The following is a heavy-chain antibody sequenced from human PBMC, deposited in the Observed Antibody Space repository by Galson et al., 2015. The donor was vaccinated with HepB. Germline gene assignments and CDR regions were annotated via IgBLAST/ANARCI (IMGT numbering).Heavy chain of an antibody. V-gene: IGHV3-21*01. Sequence: SLRLSCAASGFTFSSYSMNWVRQAPGKGLEWVSSISSSSSYIYYADSVKGRFTISRDNAKNSLYLQMNSLRAEDTAVYYCARERGVMRPGVPYYYYYYGMDVWGQGTTVTVS. J-gene: IGHJ6*02. CDR3: ARERGVMRPGVPYYYYYYGMDV. CDR2: ISSSSSYI. CDR1: GFTFSSYS. D-gene: IGHD3-10*01.